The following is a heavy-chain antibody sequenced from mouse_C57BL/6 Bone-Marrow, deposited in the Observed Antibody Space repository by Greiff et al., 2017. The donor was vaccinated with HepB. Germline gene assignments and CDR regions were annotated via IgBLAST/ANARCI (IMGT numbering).Heavy chain of an antibody. V-gene: IGHV1-81*01. J-gene: IGHJ2*01. CDR3: ARCPLIYYYGYYDY. Sequence: VQLKESGAELARPGASVKLSCKASGYTFTSYGISWVKQRTGQGLEWIGEIYPRSGNTYYNEKFKGKATLTADKSSSTAYMELRSLTSEDSAVYFCARCPLIYYYGYYDYWGQGTTLTVSS. CDR1: GYTFTSYG. D-gene: IGHD1-1*01. CDR2: IYPRSGNT.